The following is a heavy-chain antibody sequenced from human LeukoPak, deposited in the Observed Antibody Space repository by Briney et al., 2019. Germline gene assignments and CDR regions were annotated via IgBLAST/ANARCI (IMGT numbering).Heavy chain of an antibody. J-gene: IGHJ4*02. CDR1: GFSFSRYS. CDR2: MSSSSGLI. CDR3: ARELAGTTSGAGY. Sequence: WSLRLSCAASGFSFSRYSMYWVRQAPGKGLEWVSSMSSSSGLICYGDSVKGRFTVSRDNAKRSLYLHMNSLRADDTAMYYFARELAGTTSGAGYWGQGTLVTVSS. D-gene: IGHD1-14*01. V-gene: IGHV3-21*01.